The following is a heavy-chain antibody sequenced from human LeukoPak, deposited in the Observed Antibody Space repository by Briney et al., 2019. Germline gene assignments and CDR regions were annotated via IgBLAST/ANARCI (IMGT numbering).Heavy chain of an antibody. CDR3: AKNEGGYSYGAITMIVVVAYYFDY. D-gene: IGHD3-22*01. CDR2: ISGSGGST. V-gene: IGHV3-23*01. CDR1: GGSISSYY. J-gene: IGHJ4*02. Sequence: PSETLSLTCTVSGGSISSYYWSWVRQAPGKGLEWVSAISGSGGSTYYADSVKGRFTISRDNSKNTLYLQMSSLRAEDTAVYYCAKNEGGYSYGAITMIVVVAYYFDYWGQGTLVTVSS.